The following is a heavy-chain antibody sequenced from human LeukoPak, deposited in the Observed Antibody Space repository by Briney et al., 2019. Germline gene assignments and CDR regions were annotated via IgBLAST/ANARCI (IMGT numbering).Heavy chain of an antibody. D-gene: IGHD3-9*01. Sequence: GGSLRLSCAVSGFSLSSYWMSWVRQAPGKGLEWVANIKQDGSEKYYVDSVKGRFTISRDNAKNSLYLQMNSLRAEDTAVYYCARDRLDYDILTGRYYYFDYWGQGTLVTVSS. J-gene: IGHJ4*02. CDR2: IKQDGSEK. CDR3: ARDRLDYDILTGRYYYFDY. CDR1: GFSLSSYW. V-gene: IGHV3-7*04.